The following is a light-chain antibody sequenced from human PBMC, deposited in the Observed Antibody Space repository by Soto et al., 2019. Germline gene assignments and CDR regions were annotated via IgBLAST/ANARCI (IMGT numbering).Light chain of an antibody. CDR3: QQYDNLPLFT. J-gene: IGKJ3*01. CDR1: QDISNY. V-gene: IGKV1-33*01. Sequence: DIQMTQSPSSLSASVGDRVTITCQASQDISNYLNWYQQKPGKAPKLLIYDASNLKTGVPSRFSGSGSGTDFTFTINSLQPEDIATYYCQQYDNLPLFTFGPGTKVDIK. CDR2: DAS.